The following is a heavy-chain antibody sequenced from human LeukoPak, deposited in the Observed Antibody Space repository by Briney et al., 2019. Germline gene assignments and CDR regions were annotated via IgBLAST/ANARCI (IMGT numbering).Heavy chain of an antibody. D-gene: IGHD6-13*01. CDR3: ARVWYSSSPVDAFDI. CDR2: IGTSSTTI. Sequence: PGGSLRLSCAASGFTFSSYTMNWVRQPPGKGLEWVSNIGTSSTTIYYADSVKGRFTISRDNAKNSLYLQMNSLRADDTAVYYCARVWYSSSPVDAFDIWGQGTMVTVSS. J-gene: IGHJ3*02. V-gene: IGHV3-48*01. CDR1: GFTFSSYT.